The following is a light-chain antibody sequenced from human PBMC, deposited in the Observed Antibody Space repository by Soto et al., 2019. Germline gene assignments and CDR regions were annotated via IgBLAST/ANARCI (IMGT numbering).Light chain of an antibody. J-gene: IGKJ1*01. CDR2: DTS. Sequence: IVLTQSPASLSSSPGERATLSCRASQSVSSRLAWYQHIPGQPPRLLIYDTSNRATGIPARFSGSGSGTDFTLTISSLEPEDFAVHYCQQYGSSPRTCGHGTKV. CDR3: QQYGSSPRT. CDR1: QSVSSR. V-gene: IGKV3-11*01.